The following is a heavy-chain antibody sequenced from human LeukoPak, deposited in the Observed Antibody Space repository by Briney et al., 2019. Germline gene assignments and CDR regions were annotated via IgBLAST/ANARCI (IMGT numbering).Heavy chain of an antibody. CDR3: ARDRGKQWLPDY. J-gene: IGHJ4*02. CDR1: GGSISSSSYY. D-gene: IGHD6-19*01. Sequence: PLETLSLTCTVSGGSISSSSYYWGWIRQPPGKGLEWIGSIYYSGSTYYNPSLKSRVTIPVDTSKNQFSLKLSSVTAADTAVYYCARDRGKQWLPDYWGQGTLVTVSS. CDR2: IYYSGST. V-gene: IGHV4-39*07.